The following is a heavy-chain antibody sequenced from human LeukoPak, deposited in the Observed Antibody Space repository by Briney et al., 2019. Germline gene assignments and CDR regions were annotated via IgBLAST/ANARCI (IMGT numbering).Heavy chain of an antibody. CDR2: ISAYNGNT. CDR1: TSR. Sequence: ASVKVSCKATSRISWVRQAPGQGLEWMGWISAYNGNTNYAQKLQGRVTMTTDTSTSTAYMELRSLRSDDTAVYYCARDLRYCSSTSCYKSFDYWGQGTLVTVSS. V-gene: IGHV1-18*01. D-gene: IGHD2-2*02. CDR3: ARDLRYCSSTSCYKSFDY. J-gene: IGHJ4*02.